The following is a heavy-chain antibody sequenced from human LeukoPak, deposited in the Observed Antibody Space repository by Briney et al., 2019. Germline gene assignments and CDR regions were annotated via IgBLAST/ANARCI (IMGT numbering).Heavy chain of an antibody. D-gene: IGHD6-13*01. CDR1: GFSVSDNY. Sequence: PGGSLRLSCAASGFSVSDNYMSWVRQAPGKGLKWVSVIYSGGSMYYADSVKGRFTISRHNSKNTVSLQMYSLRVEDTAVYYCARDRSMAVAGTGLDYWGQGTLVTVSS. CDR3: ARDRSMAVAGTGLDY. J-gene: IGHJ4*02. CDR2: IYSGGSM. V-gene: IGHV3-66*01.